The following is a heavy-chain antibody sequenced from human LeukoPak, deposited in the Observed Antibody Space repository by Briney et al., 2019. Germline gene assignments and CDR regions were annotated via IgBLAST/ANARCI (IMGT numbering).Heavy chain of an antibody. Sequence: ASVKVSCKASGYTFTSYSISWVRQAPGQGLEWMGWISAYNGNTNYAQKLQGRVTMTTDTSTSTAYMELRSLRSDDTAVYYCARAGYYDSSGYTNFDYWGRGTLVTVSS. CDR2: ISAYNGNT. V-gene: IGHV1-18*01. D-gene: IGHD3-22*01. J-gene: IGHJ4*02. CDR3: ARAGYYDSSGYTNFDY. CDR1: GYTFTSYS.